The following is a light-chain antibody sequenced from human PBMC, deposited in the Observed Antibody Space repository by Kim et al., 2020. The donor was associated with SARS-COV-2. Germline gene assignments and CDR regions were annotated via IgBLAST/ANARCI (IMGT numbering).Light chain of an antibody. CDR2: EVS. J-gene: IGLJ3*02. CDR3: SSYTSSSTWV. Sequence: QSALTQPASVSGSPGQSITISCTGTSSDVGSYNYVSWYQQHPGKAPKLMIYEVSKRPSGVSNRFSGSKSGNTASLTISGLQAEDEADYYCSSYTSSSTWVFGGGTQLTVL. V-gene: IGLV2-14*01. CDR1: SSDVGSYNY.